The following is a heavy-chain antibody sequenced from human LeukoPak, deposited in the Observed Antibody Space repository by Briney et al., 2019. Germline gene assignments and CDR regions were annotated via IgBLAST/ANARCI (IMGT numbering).Heavy chain of an antibody. Sequence: GGSLRLSCAASGFTFSSYAMHWVRQAPGKGLEWVSGISASSDSIYYTDSVKGRFTISRDNSKNTLYLQMNSLRAEDTAVYYCAKDQSRYSSSWYGDDYWGQGTLVTVSS. V-gene: IGHV3-23*01. CDR3: AKDQSRYSSSWYGDDY. D-gene: IGHD6-13*01. J-gene: IGHJ4*02. CDR1: GFTFSSYA. CDR2: ISASSDSI.